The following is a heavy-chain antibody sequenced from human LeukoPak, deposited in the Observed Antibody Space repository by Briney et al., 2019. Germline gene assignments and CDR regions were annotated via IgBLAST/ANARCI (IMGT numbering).Heavy chain of an antibody. CDR3: ARSADSSGYFREITLYYFDY. V-gene: IGHV3-21*04. CDR2: ISSSSSYI. CDR1: GFTFSGYS. J-gene: IGHJ4*02. Sequence: GGSLRLSCAASGFTFSGYSMNWVRQAPGKGLEWVSSISSSSSYIYYADSVKGRFTISRDNAKNSLYLQMNSLRAEDTAVYYCARSADSSGYFREITLYYFDYWGQGTLVTVSS. D-gene: IGHD3-22*01.